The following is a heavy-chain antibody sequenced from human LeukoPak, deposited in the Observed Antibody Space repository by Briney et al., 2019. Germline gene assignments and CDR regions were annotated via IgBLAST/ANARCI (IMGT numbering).Heavy chain of an antibody. CDR3: ARVKVLRFLEWFLDF. V-gene: IGHV4-31*03. D-gene: IGHD3-3*01. Sequence: SSETPSLTCTVSGSSVSSDEYYWSWVRQHPGKGLEWIGYVYYSGSSYYIPSLESRVTTSVEVSKNQFSLELRSVTAADTAVYYCARVKVLRFLEWFLDFWGQGALVTVSS. CDR1: GSSVSSDEYY. J-gene: IGHJ4*02. CDR2: VYYSGSS.